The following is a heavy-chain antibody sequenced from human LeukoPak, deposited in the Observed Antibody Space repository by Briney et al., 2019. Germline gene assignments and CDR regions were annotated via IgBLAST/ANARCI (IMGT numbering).Heavy chain of an antibody. CDR2: IIASSGAT. D-gene: IGHD5-12*01. Sequence: PGGSLRLSCAASGFSFNNYAMNWVRQAPGKGLEWVSIIIASSGATDYADSVKGRFTISRDISKNTLYLQMNNLRVEDTAVYYCVKGAYDYIEVAYFDFWGQGILVTVSS. V-gene: IGHV3-23*01. CDR3: VKGAYDYIEVAYFDF. CDR1: GFSFNNYA. J-gene: IGHJ4*01.